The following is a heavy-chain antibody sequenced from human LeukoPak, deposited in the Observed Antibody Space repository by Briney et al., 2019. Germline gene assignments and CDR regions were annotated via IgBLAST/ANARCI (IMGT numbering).Heavy chain of an antibody. CDR2: IKQDGSEK. V-gene: IGHV3-7*01. CDR3: ARGPTRPKIIYYYYHMDV. CDR1: GFTFSSYW. D-gene: IGHD5-24*01. Sequence: GGSLRLSCAASGFTFSSYWMSWVRQAPGKGLEWVANIKQDGSEKYYVDSVKGRFTISRDNAKNSLHLQMNSLRVEDTAVYYCARGPTRPKIIYYYYHMDVWGQGTTVTVSS. J-gene: IGHJ6*02.